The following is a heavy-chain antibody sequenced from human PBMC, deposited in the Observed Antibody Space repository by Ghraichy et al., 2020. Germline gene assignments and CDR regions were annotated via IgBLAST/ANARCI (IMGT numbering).Heavy chain of an antibody. CDR3: ARSGETGYSSSWYRSPITNWFDP. CDR2: IYYSGST. Sequence: SETLSLTCTVSGGSISSSSYYWGWIRQPPGKGLEWIGSIYYSGSTYYNPSLKSRVTISVDTSKNQFSLKLSSVTAADTAVYYCARSGETGYSSSWYRSPITNWFDPWGQGTLVTVSS. D-gene: IGHD6-13*01. CDR1: GGSISSSSYY. J-gene: IGHJ5*02. V-gene: IGHV4-39*01.